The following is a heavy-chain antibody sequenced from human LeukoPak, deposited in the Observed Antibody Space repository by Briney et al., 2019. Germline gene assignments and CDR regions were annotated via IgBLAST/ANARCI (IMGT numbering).Heavy chain of an antibody. CDR1: GLTFDDFW. V-gene: IGHV3-7*01. D-gene: IGHD2-8*01. CDR2: IKPDESEK. CDR3: ARDTGALYTKGYFDY. Sequence: PGWSLRLSCTTSGLTFDDFWMAWVRQAPGKGLEWVANIKPDESEKYYADSVRGRFTISRDNAKNSLYLQMNSLRAEDTAVYYCARDTGALYTKGYFDYWGQGTLVTVSS. J-gene: IGHJ4*02.